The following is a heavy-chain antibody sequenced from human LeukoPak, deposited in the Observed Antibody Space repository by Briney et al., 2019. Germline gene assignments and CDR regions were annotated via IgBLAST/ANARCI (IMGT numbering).Heavy chain of an antibody. CDR2: IKTKSDGGTT. D-gene: IGHD1-26*01. J-gene: IGHJ4*02. Sequence: GGSLRLSCAASGFTFSNAWMTWVRLAPGKGLEWVGRIKTKSDGGTTDYAAPVKGRFTISRDDSKNTLYLQMNSLKTEDTTLYYCSTDGKYSGTYDHFDYWGQGTLVTVSS. CDR1: GFTFSNAW. V-gene: IGHV3-15*01. CDR3: STDGKYSGTYDHFDY.